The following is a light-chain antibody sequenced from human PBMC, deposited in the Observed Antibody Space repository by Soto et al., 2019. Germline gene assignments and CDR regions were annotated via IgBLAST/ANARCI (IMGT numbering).Light chain of an antibody. Sequence: DIQMTQSPSSLSASVGDRVIITCRASQSISSYLNWYQQKPGKAPNLLIYAASSLQSGVPSRFSGSGSGTDFTLTISSLQPEDFATYYCQQNYNAPWTFGQGTKVDIK. CDR1: QSISSY. CDR2: AAS. CDR3: QQNYNAPWT. V-gene: IGKV1-39*01. J-gene: IGKJ1*01.